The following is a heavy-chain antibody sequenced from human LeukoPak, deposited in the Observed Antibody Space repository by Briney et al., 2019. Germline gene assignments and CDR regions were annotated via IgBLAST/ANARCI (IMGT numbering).Heavy chain of an antibody. CDR2: ISDCWST. CDR3: TKGYYEPFDS. D-gene: IGHD3-22*01. Sequence: SETLSLTCSVSGAPVTTYYWDWIRQSPGKGLEWIGCISDCWSTYYNPSLKGRLTISLDTARNQVSLKLRSVTAADSAIYYCTKGYYEPFDSWAKGLLVTVSS. V-gene: IGHV4-59*02. CDR1: GAPVTTYY. J-gene: IGHJ4*02.